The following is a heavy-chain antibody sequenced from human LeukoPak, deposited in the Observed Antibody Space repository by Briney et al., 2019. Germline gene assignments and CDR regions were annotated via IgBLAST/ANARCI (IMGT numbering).Heavy chain of an antibody. CDR2: ISRTSNLV. Sequence: GGSLRLSCAASGFTFSSYSMNCVREAPGKGLEWISYISRTSNLVLYAESVKRRFTISRDNADNSLDLHMNSLRAGVTIVYYCARDRVTYTTSVDPLDYWGQGPVVTVSS. D-gene: IGHD2-2*02. J-gene: IGHJ4*02. CDR1: GFTFSSYS. CDR3: ARDRVTYTTSVDPLDY. V-gene: IGHV3-48*01.